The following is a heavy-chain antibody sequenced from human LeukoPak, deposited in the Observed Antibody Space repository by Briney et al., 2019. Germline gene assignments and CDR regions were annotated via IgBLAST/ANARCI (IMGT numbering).Heavy chain of an antibody. CDR3: ARTQLDYCGGDCSHHRGGFGY. CDR2: INHSGST. D-gene: IGHD2-21*02. J-gene: IGHJ4*02. V-gene: IGHV4-34*01. Sequence: PSETLSLTCAVYGGSFSGYYWSWIRQPPGKGLEWIGEINHSGSTNYNPSLKSRVTISVDTSKNQFSLKLSSVTAADTAVYYCARTQLDYCGGDCSHHRGGFGYWGQGTLVTVSS. CDR1: GGSFSGYY.